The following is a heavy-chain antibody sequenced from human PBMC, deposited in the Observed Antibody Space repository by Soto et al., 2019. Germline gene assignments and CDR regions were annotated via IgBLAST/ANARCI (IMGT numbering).Heavy chain of an antibody. D-gene: IGHD3-3*01. CDR2: MNPNSGNT. V-gene: IGHV1-8*01. CDR1: GYPFTSYD. CDR3: ARGIGFLEWLYATTYFDY. Sequence: GSVKVSCKACGYPFTSYDINLVRQATGQGLEWIGWMNPNSGNTGYAQKFQGRVTMTRNTSISTAYMELSSLRSEDTAVYYCARGIGFLEWLYATTYFDYWGQGTMVTVSS. J-gene: IGHJ4*02.